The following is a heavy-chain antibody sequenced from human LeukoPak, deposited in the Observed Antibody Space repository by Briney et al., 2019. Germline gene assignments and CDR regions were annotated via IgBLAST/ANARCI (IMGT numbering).Heavy chain of an antibody. Sequence: PSETLSLTCTVSGGSISSHYWSWIRQPPGKGLEWIGYIYYSGGTNYNPSLKSRVTISVDTSKNQFSLKLSSVTAADTAVYYCARGAGGIDYWGQGTLVTVSS. D-gene: IGHD6-25*01. CDR1: GGSISSHY. CDR2: IYYSGGT. V-gene: IGHV4-59*11. J-gene: IGHJ4*02. CDR3: ARGAGGIDY.